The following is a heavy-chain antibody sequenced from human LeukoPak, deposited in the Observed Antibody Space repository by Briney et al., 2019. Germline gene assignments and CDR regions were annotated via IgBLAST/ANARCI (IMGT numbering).Heavy chain of an antibody. CDR1: GFTFSSYW. CDR2: ISTDGSRT. CDR3: ARAPVVVVTAKRGGFDY. Sequence: GGSLRLSCAASGFTFSSYWMHWVRQAPGKGLVWVSRISTDGSRTGYADSVKGRFTISRDNAKNTLYLQMSRLRAEDTAVYYCARAPVVVVTAKRGGFDYWGQGTLVTVSS. J-gene: IGHJ4*02. D-gene: IGHD2-21*02. V-gene: IGHV3-74*01.